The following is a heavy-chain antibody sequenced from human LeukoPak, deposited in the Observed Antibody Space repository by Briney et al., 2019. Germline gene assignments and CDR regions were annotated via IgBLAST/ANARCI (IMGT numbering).Heavy chain of an antibody. J-gene: IGHJ6*02. D-gene: IGHD3-3*01. CDR3: ASAYYDFWSGYRYYGMDV. V-gene: IGHV3-48*01. Sequence: GRSLRLSCAASGFAFSDYNMNWVRQAPGKGLEWISYISGGPGNIDYADSVEGRFTISRDNSKNTLYLQMNSLRAEDTAVYYCASAYYDFWSGYRYYGMDVWGQGTTVTVSS. CDR1: GFAFSDYN. CDR2: ISGGPGNI.